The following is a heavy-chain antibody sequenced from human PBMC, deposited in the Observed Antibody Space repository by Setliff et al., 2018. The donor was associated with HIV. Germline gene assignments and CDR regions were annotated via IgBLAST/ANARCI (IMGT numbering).Heavy chain of an antibody. Sequence: SETLSLTCTVSGGSVTSYYWSWIRQSPEKGLEWIASIWHSGTTYYNPSLGNRVTISVDTSKNQFSLQVTSVTAADTAVYYCARDVEHMMDVWGQGTTVTVSS. CDR2: IWHSGTT. CDR1: GGSVTSYY. CDR3: ARDVEHMMDV. J-gene: IGHJ6*02. V-gene: IGHV4-59*02.